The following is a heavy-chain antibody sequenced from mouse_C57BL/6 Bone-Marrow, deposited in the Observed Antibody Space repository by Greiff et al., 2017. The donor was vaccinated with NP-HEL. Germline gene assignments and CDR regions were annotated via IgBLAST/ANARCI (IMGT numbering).Heavy chain of an antibody. D-gene: IGHD2-1*01. CDR3: ARQLYCWYFDV. V-gene: IGHV1-64*01. CDR1: GYTFTSYW. J-gene: IGHJ1*03. CDR2: IHPNSGST. Sequence: QVQLQQPGAELVKPGASVKMSCKASGYTFTSYWITWVKQRPGQGLEWIGMIHPNSGSTNYNEKFKSKATLTVDKSSSTAYMQLSSLTSEDSAVYYCARQLYCWYFDVWGTGTTVTVSS.